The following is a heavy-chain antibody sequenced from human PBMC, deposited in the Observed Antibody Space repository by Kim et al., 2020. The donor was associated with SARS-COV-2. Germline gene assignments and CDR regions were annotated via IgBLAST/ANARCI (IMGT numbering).Heavy chain of an antibody. CDR2: INSDGSST. V-gene: IGHV3-74*01. D-gene: IGHD2-2*01. J-gene: IGHJ2*01. CDR1: GFTFSSYW. CDR3: ARVLPAASYWYFDL. Sequence: GGSLRLSCAASGFTFSSYWMHWVRQAPGKGLVWVSRINSDGSSTTYADSVKGRFTISRDNAKNTLYLQMNSLRAEDTAVYYCARVLPAASYWYFDLWGRGTLVTVSS.